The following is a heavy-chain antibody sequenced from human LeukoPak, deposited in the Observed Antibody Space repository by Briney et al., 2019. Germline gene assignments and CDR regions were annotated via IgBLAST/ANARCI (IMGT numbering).Heavy chain of an antibody. J-gene: IGHJ4*02. CDR3: ARDLEWLRLGLDY. D-gene: IGHD5-12*01. CDR1: GYTFTGYY. V-gene: IGHV1-2*02. Sequence: ASVKVSCKASGYTFTGYYMHWVRQAPGQGLEWMGWINPNSGGTNYAQKFQGRVTMTRDTSISTAYMELRSLRSDDTAVYYCARDLEWLRLGLDYWGQGTLVTVSS. CDR2: INPNSGGT.